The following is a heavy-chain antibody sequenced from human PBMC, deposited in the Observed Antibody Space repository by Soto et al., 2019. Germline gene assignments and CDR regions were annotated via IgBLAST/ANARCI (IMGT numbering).Heavy chain of an antibody. CDR2: IFNTATT. V-gene: IGHV4-4*02. Sequence: SETLSLTCAASGGSITSGTWWNWVRQPPGKGLEWIGEIFNTATTNCNTSLTSRVTISVDRSKNLFSLTLRSVTAADTAVYYCAGLGTTVSAFDYWGHGTQVTVSS. CDR1: GGSITSGTW. CDR3: AGLGTTVSAFDY. D-gene: IGHD1-7*01. J-gene: IGHJ4*01.